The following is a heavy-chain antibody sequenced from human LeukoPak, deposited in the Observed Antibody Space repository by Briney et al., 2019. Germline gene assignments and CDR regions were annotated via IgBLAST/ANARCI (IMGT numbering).Heavy chain of an antibody. CDR2: ISGSGGST. Sequence: GSLRLSCAASGFTFSSYAMSWVRQAPGKGLEWVSAISGSGGSTYYADSVKGRFTISRDNSKNTLYLQMNSLRAEDTAVYYCAKSVAVATSGGYWGQGTLVTVSS. V-gene: IGHV3-23*01. J-gene: IGHJ4*02. D-gene: IGHD6-19*01. CDR3: AKSVAVATSGGY. CDR1: GFTFSSYA.